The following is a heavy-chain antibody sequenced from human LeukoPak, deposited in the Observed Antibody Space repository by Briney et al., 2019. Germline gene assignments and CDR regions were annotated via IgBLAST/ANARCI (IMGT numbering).Heavy chain of an antibody. Sequence: SVKVSCKASGGTFSSYAISWVRQAPGQGLEWMGGIIPIFGTANYAQKFRGRVTITADKSTRTAYMELSSLRSEDTAVYYCATDRVVAGAFDYWGQGTLVTVSS. V-gene: IGHV1-69*06. CDR1: GGTFSSYA. CDR2: IIPIFGTA. J-gene: IGHJ4*02. CDR3: ATDRVVAGAFDY. D-gene: IGHD6-19*01.